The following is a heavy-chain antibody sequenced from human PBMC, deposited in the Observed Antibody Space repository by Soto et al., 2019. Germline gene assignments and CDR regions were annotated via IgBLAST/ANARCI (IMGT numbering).Heavy chain of an antibody. CDR3: ARDGHGMDV. J-gene: IGHJ6*02. CDR2: IFFTGIT. Sequence: QVQLQESGPGLVRPSETLSLTCTVSGGSVTTGSYNWSWSRRPPGKGLEWIGNIFFTGITHYNPSLNNRVTMSVDTSKNQFSLTVTSVTAADTAVYYCARDGHGMDVWGQGTTVTVSS. V-gene: IGHV4-61*01. CDR1: GGSVTTGSYN.